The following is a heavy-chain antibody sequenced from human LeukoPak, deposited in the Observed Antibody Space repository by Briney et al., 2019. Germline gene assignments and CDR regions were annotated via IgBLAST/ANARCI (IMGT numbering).Heavy chain of an antibody. D-gene: IGHD3-16*01. V-gene: IGHV3-23*05. J-gene: IGHJ6*02. Sequence: PGVSLRLSCAASGISFYTFALTWVRQAPGKGLEWVSTISDYPHYADSVRGRFTISRDNSRKTVFLQMNSLTPEDAATYYCTKDSQGSYDGFWYGTYGMDVWGQGTTVTVSS. CDR1: GISFYTFA. CDR2: ISDYP. CDR3: TKDSQGSYDGFWYGTYGMDV.